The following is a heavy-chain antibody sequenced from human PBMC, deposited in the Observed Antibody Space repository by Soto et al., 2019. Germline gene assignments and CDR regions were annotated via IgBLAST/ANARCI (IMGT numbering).Heavy chain of an antibody. CDR3: AKEFYDFWSSPGV. CDR2: ISGSGGST. J-gene: IGHJ6*04. Sequence: PGGSLRLSCAASGFTFSSYAMSWVRQAPGKGLEWVSAISGSGGSTYYADSVKGRFTISRDYSKNTLYLQMNSLRAEDMAVYYCAKEFYDFWSSPGVWGKGTTVTVSS. CDR1: GFTFSSYA. V-gene: IGHV3-23*01. D-gene: IGHD3-3*01.